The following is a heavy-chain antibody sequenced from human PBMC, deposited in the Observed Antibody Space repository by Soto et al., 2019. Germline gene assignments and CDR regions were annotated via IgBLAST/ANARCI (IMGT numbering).Heavy chain of an antibody. CDR2: ISSSGSTI. CDR1: GFTFSSYE. V-gene: IGHV3-48*03. CDR3: AREEYYYDSSWFDP. Sequence: VQLVESGGGLVQPGGSLRLSCAASGFTFSSYEMNWVRQAPGKGLEWVSYISSSGSTIYYADSVKGRFTISRDNAKNSLYLQMNSLRAEDTAVYYCAREEYYYDSSWFDPWGQGTLVTVSS. D-gene: IGHD3-22*01. J-gene: IGHJ5*02.